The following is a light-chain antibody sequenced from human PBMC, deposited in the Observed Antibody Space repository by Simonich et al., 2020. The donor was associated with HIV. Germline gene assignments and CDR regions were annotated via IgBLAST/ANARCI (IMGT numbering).Light chain of an antibody. CDR3: QQYGSSPPGT. CDR2: DAS. J-gene: IGKJ3*01. Sequence: EIVLTQSPATLSLSPGERATLPCRASQSVSNYLAWYQQKPGQAPRLLIYDASNRATGIPARFSGSGSGTDFTLTISRLEPEDFAVYYCQQYGSSPPGTFGPGTKVDIK. V-gene: IGKV3-20*01. CDR1: QSVSNY.